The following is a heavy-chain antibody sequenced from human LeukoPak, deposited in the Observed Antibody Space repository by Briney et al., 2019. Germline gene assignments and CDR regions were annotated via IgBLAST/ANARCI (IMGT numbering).Heavy chain of an antibody. CDR3: ASTTYRRLDY. D-gene: IGHD1-26*01. CDR2: INHSGST. V-gene: IGHV4-34*01. CDR1: GGSFSGYY. J-gene: IGHJ4*02. Sequence: SETLSLTCAVYGGSFSGYYWSWIRQPPVKVLEWIGEINHSGSTNYNPSLKSRVTISVDTSKNQFSLKLSSVTAADTAVYYCASTTYRRLDYWGQGTLVTVSS.